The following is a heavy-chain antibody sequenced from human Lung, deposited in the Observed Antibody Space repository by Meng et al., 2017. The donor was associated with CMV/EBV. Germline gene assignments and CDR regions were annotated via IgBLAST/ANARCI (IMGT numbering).Heavy chain of an antibody. CDR2: IYYSGST. D-gene: IGHD3-10*01. CDR1: GGSISSSSYY. V-gene: IGHV4-39*07. J-gene: IGHJ6*02. Sequence: SETLSLTCTVSGGSISSSSYYWGWIRQPPGRGLEWIGTIYYSGSTYYNPSLKSRVTISLDTSKNQFSLKLSSVTAADTAVYYCAREGTMVRGVYYYYYGMDVWGQGTTVTVSS. CDR3: AREGTMVRGVYYYYYGMDV.